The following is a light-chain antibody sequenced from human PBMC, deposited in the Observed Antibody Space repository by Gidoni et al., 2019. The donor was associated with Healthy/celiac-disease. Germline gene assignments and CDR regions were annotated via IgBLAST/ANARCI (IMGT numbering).Light chain of an antibody. CDR1: QSVSSY. J-gene: IGKJ5*01. V-gene: IGKV3-11*01. Sequence: EIVSTQSPATLSLSPGERATLYCRDSQSVSSYLAWYQQKPGQAPRLLIYDASNRATGIPARFSGSGSGTDFTLTISSLEPEDFAVYYCQQRSNWPPVTFGQGTRLEIK. CDR3: QQRSNWPPVT. CDR2: DAS.